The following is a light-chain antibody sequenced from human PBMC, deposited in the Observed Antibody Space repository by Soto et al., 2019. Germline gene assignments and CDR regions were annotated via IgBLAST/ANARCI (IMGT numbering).Light chain of an antibody. CDR2: DAS. J-gene: IGKJ1*01. CDR3: QQYKSYPWT. CDR1: ESLIGW. Sequence: DIQLTQSPSTLSASVGDTVTISCRASESLIGWLSCYQQRPWSAPKLLIYDASSLEGGVPSRFPGDVSGTEFSLTIASLQPDDFGTYYCQQYKSYPWTFGQGTKVDLK. V-gene: IGKV1-5*01.